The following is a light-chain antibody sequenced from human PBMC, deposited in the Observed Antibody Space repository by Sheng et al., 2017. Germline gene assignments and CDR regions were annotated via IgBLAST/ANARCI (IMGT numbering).Light chain of an antibody. CDR3: QQSFSDPPGT. V-gene: IGKV1-39*01. Sequence: DIQMPQSPSSLSASVGDRVTITCQASQDISNYLNWYQQKPGKAPKLLIYAASHLQDGVPSRFSGSGSGTDFTLTVSSLQPEDVATYYCQQSFSDPPGTFGQGTKLEIK. CDR2: AAS. CDR1: QDISNY. J-gene: IGKJ2*01.